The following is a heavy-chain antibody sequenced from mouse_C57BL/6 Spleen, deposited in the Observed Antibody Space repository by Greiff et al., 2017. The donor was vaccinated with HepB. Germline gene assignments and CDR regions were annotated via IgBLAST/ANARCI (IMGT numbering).Heavy chain of an antibody. V-gene: IGHV1-80*01. D-gene: IGHD1-1*02. CDR1: GYAFSSYW. CDR2: IYPGDGDT. Sequence: QVQLQQSGAELVKPGASVKISCKASGYAFSSYWMNWVKQRPGKGLEWIGRIYPGDGDTNYNEKFKGKATLTADKSSSTAYMQLSSLTSEDSAVYFCARDYAFAMDYWGQGTSVTVSS. CDR3: ARDYAFAMDY. J-gene: IGHJ4*01.